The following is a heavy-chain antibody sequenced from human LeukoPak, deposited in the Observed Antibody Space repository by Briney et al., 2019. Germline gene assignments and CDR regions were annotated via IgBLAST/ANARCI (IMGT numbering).Heavy chain of an antibody. CDR3: ARDSSEFRSLIPH. D-gene: IGHD2-21*01. CDR1: GYTFTGYD. Sequence: ASVKVSCKASGYTFTGYDINWVRQATGQGLEWMGWMNPNSGNTGYAQKFQGRVTITADESTSTAYMELSSLRSEDTAVYYCARDSSEFRSLIPHWGQGTLVTVSS. J-gene: IGHJ1*01. V-gene: IGHV1-8*01. CDR2: MNPNSGNT.